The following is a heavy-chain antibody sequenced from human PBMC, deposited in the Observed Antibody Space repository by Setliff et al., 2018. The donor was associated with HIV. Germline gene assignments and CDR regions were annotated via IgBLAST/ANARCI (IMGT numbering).Heavy chain of an antibody. CDR2: MNPNSGVS. CDR1: ATFTNVD. Sequence: ASVKVSCKASATFTNVDIHWLRRATGQGLEWMGWMNPNSGVSGYGQKFQGRVTMTRDTSISTAYMELSSLTSEDTAVYYCARGKGVGGVIITGGLDVWGKGTRSPSPQ. CDR3: ARGKGVGGVIITGGLDV. D-gene: IGHD3-10*01. V-gene: IGHV1-8*01. J-gene: IGHJ6*04.